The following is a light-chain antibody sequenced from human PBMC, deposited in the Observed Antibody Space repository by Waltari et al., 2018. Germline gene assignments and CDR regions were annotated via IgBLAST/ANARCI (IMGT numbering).Light chain of an antibody. Sequence: DIQMTQSPSSLSASVGDRVTINSRASQFISSYLNWYQQKPGRAPKLLIFAASSLESGVPSRFSGSGSGTDFTLTISSLQVEDFATYYCQQSYNTPPNFGGGTKVEIK. V-gene: IGKV1-39*01. CDR2: AAS. CDR3: QQSYNTPPN. J-gene: IGKJ4*01. CDR1: QFISSY.